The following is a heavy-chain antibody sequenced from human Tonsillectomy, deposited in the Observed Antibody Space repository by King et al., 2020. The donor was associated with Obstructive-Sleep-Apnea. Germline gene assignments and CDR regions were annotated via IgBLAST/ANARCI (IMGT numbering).Heavy chain of an antibody. D-gene: IGHD1-26*01. CDR3: ARDNMGSLDY. J-gene: IGHJ4*02. CDR1: GASINPRS. Sequence: VQLQESGPGLVKPSETLFLTCKVSGASINPRSWSWIRQPPGRGLEWIGYSSNSGCTNCNPSLKSRVTISVDASKDQFSLKLSSVTAADTAVYYCARDNMGSLDYWGQGTLVTVSP. V-gene: IGHV4-59*11. CDR2: SSNSGCT.